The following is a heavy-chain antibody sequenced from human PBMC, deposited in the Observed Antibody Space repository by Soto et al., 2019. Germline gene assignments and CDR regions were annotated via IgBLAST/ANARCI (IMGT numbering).Heavy chain of an antibody. Sequence: QVQLQQWGAGLLKPSETLSLTCAVYGGSFSGYYWSWIRQPPGKGLEWSGEINHSGSTNYNPSLKSRVTISVDTSKNQFSLKLSSVTAADTAVFYCATDRYCSGGSCYEDGFDYWGQGTLVTVSS. CDR3: ATDRYCSGGSCYEDGFDY. J-gene: IGHJ4*02. V-gene: IGHV4-34*01. CDR2: INHSGST. D-gene: IGHD2-15*01. CDR1: GGSFSGYY.